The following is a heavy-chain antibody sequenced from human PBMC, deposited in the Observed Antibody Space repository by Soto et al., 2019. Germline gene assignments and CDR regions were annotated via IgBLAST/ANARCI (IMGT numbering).Heavy chain of an antibody. J-gene: IGHJ4*02. V-gene: IGHV3-43*01. CDR1: GFTFDDYT. D-gene: IGHD7-27*01. CDR2: ISWDGGST. CDR3: AKDMFPFGHGGNWGVDY. Sequence: GGSLRLSCAASGFTFDDYTMHWVRQAPGKGLEWVSLISWDGGSTYYADSVKGRFTISRDNSKNSLYLQMNSLRTEDTALYYCAKDMFPFGHGGNWGVDYWGQGTLVTVSS.